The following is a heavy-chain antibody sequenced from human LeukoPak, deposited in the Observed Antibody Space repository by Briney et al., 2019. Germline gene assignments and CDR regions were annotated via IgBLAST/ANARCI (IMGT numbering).Heavy chain of an antibody. J-gene: IGHJ6*02. Sequence: GGSLRLSCAASGFTFSSYAMSWVRQAPGKGLEWVSAISGSGGSTYYADSVKGRFTISRDNSKNTLYLQMNSLRAEDTAVYYCAKSSGPGGYYYYGMDVWGQGTTVTVSS. D-gene: IGHD3-22*01. CDR2: ISGSGGST. V-gene: IGHV3-23*01. CDR3: AKSSGPGGYYYYGMDV. CDR1: GFTFSSYA.